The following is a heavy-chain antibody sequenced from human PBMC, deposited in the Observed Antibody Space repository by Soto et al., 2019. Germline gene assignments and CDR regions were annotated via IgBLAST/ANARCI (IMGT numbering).Heavy chain of an antibody. D-gene: IGHD3-10*01. Sequence: SETLSLTCTVSGGSISSYYWSWIRQHPGKGLEWIGYIYYSGSTYYNPSLKSRVTISVDTSKNQFSLKLSSVTAADTAVYYCARSAATMVRGNWFDPWGQGTLVTSPQ. CDR3: ARSAATMVRGNWFDP. CDR2: IYYSGST. J-gene: IGHJ5*02. V-gene: IGHV4-59*06. CDR1: GGSISSYY.